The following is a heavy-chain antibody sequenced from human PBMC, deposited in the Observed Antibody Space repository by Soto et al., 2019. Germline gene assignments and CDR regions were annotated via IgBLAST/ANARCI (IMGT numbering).Heavy chain of an antibody. V-gene: IGHV4-34*01. J-gene: IGHJ5*02. CDR3: ASCPGGSEGWFDP. D-gene: IGHD3-16*01. Sequence: PSETLSLTCAVYGGSFSGYYWSWIRQPPGKGLEWIGEINHSGSTNYNPSLKSRVTISLDTSKNQFSLKLGSVTAADTAVYYCASCPGGSEGWFDPWGQGTLVTVSS. CDR2: INHSGST. CDR1: GGSFSGYY.